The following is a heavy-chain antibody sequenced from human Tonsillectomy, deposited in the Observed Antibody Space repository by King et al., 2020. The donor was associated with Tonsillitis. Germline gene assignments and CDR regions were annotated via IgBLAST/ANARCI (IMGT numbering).Heavy chain of an antibody. CDR2: IYYSENP. CDR3: ARPGIVAAVGAFDN. V-gene: IGHV4-39*01. J-gene: IGHJ3*02. Sequence: PLQESGTGLVKPSETLSLTCSVSGASIRSSSYYWGWIRQPPGKGLEWIGSIYYSENPYYNPSLKSRVTISVDTSKNQFSLKLSSVTAADTAVYYCARPGIVAAVGAFDNWGQGTMVTVSS. CDR1: GASIRSSSYY. D-gene: IGHD6-13*01.